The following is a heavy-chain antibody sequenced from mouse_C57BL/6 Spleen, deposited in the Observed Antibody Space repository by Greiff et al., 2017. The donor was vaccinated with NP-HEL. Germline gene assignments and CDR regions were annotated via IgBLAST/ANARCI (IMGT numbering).Heavy chain of an antibody. Sequence: VQLQQSGPELVKPGASVKISCKASGYSFTGYYMNWVKQSPEKSLEWIGEINPSTSGTTYNQKFKAKATLTVDKSSSTAYMQLKSLTSEDSAVYYCARKGFTTVVATDYWGQGTTLTVSS. CDR2: INPSTSGT. J-gene: IGHJ2*01. V-gene: IGHV1-42*01. D-gene: IGHD1-1*01. CDR3: ARKGFTTVVATDY. CDR1: GYSFTGYY.